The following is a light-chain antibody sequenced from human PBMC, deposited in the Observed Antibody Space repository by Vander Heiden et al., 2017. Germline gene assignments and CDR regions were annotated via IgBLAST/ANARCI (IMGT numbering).Light chain of an antibody. Sequence: DIVMTQSTMSLPVTPGEPASISCRSSQSLLHTNGYNYVDWYLQKPGQSPQLLIYLGSNRASGVPDRFSGSGSGTDFTLEISKVEAEDVGVYYCRQVLQTPWTFGQGTRVDIK. V-gene: IGKV2-28*01. CDR1: QSLLHTNGYNY. J-gene: IGKJ1*01. CDR3: RQVLQTPWT. CDR2: LGS.